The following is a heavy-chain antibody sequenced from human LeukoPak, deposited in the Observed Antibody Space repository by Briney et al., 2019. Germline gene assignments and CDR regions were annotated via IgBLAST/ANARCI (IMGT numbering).Heavy chain of an antibody. CDR1: GDSVSGNSAA. J-gene: IGHJ4*02. V-gene: IGHV6-1*01. D-gene: IGHD3-22*01. CDR3: ARERYYDSTGFFHFDQ. CDR2: TYYRSKWYN. Sequence: SQTLSLTCALSGDSVSGNSAAWDWIRQSPSRGLEWLGRTYYRSKWYNDYAPSVKSRITMNQDTSKNQFSLQLNSVTPEDTAVYYCARERYYDSTGFFHFDQWGQGTLVTVSS.